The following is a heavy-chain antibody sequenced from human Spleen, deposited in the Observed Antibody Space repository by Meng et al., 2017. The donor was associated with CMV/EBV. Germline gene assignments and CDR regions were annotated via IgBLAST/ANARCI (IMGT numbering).Heavy chain of an antibody. Sequence: GGSLRLSCAASGFILKNYWMHWVRQAPEKGLVWVARLSSDEITAYADSVKGRFTISRDNSKNTLYLQMNSLRAEDTAVYYCATPQYYDFWSGYFGAFDYWGQGALVTVSS. D-gene: IGHD3-3*01. V-gene: IGHV3-74*01. J-gene: IGHJ4*02. CDR1: GFILKNYW. CDR2: LSSDEITA. CDR3: ATPQYYDFWSGYFGAFDY.